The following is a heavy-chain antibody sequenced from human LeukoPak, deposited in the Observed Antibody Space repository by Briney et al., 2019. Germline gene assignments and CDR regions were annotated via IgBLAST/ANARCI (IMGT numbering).Heavy chain of an antibody. J-gene: IGHJ3*02. CDR2: ISSNSSYI. Sequence: GGSLRLSCAASGFTFSTYSMNWVRQAPGKGLEWVSSISSNSSYIYYADSVKGRFTISRDNAKNSLYLQMNSLRAEDTAVYYCAMGDVEMTTTAAFDIWGQGTMVTVSS. V-gene: IGHV3-21*01. CDR1: GFTFSTYS. D-gene: IGHD5-24*01. CDR3: AMGDVEMTTTAAFDI.